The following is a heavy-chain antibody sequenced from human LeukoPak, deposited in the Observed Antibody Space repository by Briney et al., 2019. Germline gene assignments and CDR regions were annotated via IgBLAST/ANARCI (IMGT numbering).Heavy chain of an antibody. V-gene: IGHV3-48*03. Sequence: PGGSLRLSCTASGFTFSGYEMTWVRQAPGKGLEWMSYISVNGGAMHYADCVRGRFTTSRDDAKNSLYLHMNSQRVEDTAIYYCARKTDRLGAVGRDRYFDLWGRGTLITVSS. CDR1: GFTFSGYE. J-gene: IGHJ2*01. CDR2: ISVNGGAM. D-gene: IGHD6-13*01. CDR3: ARKTDRLGAVGRDRYFDL.